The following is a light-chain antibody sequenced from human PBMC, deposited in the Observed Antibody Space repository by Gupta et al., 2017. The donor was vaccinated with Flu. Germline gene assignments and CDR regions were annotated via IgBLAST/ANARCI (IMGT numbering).Light chain of an antibody. CDR2: DAS. V-gene: IGKV3-11*01. J-gene: IGKJ5*01. Sequence: IVLSQSPATLSLSPGERVTLSCRASQSVSNYLAWYQQKPGQAPRLLIYDASHRASGIPASFSGSGSGTDFTLTISSLEPGDFAVYYCQQRGNWPPTITFGQGTRLEIK. CDR3: QQRGNWPPTIT. CDR1: QSVSNY.